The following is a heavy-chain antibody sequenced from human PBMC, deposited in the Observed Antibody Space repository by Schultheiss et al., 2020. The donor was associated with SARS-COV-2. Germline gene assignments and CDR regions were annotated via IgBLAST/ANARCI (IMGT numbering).Heavy chain of an antibody. D-gene: IGHD6-6*01. J-gene: IGHJ6*02. CDR3: AKDHLAARPINGVDV. CDR1: GFTFNNYA. V-gene: IGHV3-23*01. Sequence: GESLKISCAASGFTFNNYAMIWVRQAPGKGLEWVSGISGSGDTTYYADSVKGRFTISRNNSKNTLSLQMNSLRAEDTAVYYCAKDHLAARPINGVDVWGQGTTVTVSS. CDR2: ISGSGDTT.